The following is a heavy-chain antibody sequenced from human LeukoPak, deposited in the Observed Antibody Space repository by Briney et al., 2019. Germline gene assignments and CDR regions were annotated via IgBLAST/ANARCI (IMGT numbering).Heavy chain of an antibody. CDR3: ARDSGDYYDSSGYPFDY. V-gene: IGHV3-21*01. Sequence: KSGGSLRLSCAAPGVTFSSDSMNWVRQAPGEGLGWVSSISSGSSYIYYADSVKGRFTISRDNAKNSLYLQMNSLRAEDTAVYYCARDSGDYYDSSGYPFDYWGQGTLVTVSS. CDR2: ISSGSSYI. D-gene: IGHD3-22*01. CDR1: GVTFSSDS. J-gene: IGHJ4*02.